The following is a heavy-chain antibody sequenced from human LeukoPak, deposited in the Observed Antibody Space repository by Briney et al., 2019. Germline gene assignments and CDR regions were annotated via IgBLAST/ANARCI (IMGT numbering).Heavy chain of an antibody. CDR2: IYISGST. CDR1: SGSMTSDDYY. V-gene: IGHV4-61*02. Sequence: SETLSLTCTVSSGSMTSDDYYWSWIRQPAGKGLEWIGRIYISGSTYYNPSLKSRVTISLDASKNQFSLKLSSVTAADTALYYCARLSRSSRGTFFDYWGQGTLVTVSS. J-gene: IGHJ4*02. D-gene: IGHD6-13*01. CDR3: ARLSRSSRGTFFDY.